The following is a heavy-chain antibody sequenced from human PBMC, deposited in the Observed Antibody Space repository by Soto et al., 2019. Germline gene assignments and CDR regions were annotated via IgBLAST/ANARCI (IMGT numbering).Heavy chain of an antibody. D-gene: IGHD3-16*02. Sequence: PSETLSLTCTVSGGSISSSSYYWGWIRQPPGKGLEWIGSIYYSGSTYYNTSLKSRVTISVDTSKNQFSLKLSSVTAADSALYYCARRIESLYDAFDIWGQGTMVT. J-gene: IGHJ3*02. CDR1: GGSISSSSYY. CDR3: ARRIESLYDAFDI. CDR2: IYYSGST. V-gene: IGHV4-39*01.